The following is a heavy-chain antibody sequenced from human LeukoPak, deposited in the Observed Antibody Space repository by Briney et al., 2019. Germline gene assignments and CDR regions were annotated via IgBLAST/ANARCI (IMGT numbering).Heavy chain of an antibody. V-gene: IGHV4-39*01. CDR2: IYYSGST. Sequence: KPSETLSLTCTVSGGSISSSSYYWGWIRQPPGKGLGWIGSIYYSGSTYYNPSLKSRVTISVDTSKNQFSLKLSSVTAADTAVYYCARHSAAVGATTHWGQGTLVTVSS. D-gene: IGHD1-26*01. CDR3: ARHSAAVGATTH. J-gene: IGHJ4*02. CDR1: GGSISSSSYY.